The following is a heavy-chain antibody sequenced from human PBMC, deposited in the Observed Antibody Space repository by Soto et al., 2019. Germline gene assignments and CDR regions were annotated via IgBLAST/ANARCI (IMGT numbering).Heavy chain of an antibody. Sequence: ASVKVSCKASGYTFTSYDINWVRQATGQGLEWMGWMNPNSGNTGYAQKFQGRVTMTRNTSISTAYMELSSLRSEDTAVYYCARGKGTEQLVHYYYYMDVWGKGTTVTVSS. V-gene: IGHV1-8*01. CDR3: ARGKGTEQLVHYYYYMDV. CDR2: MNPNSGNT. D-gene: IGHD6-13*01. J-gene: IGHJ6*03. CDR1: GYTFTSYD.